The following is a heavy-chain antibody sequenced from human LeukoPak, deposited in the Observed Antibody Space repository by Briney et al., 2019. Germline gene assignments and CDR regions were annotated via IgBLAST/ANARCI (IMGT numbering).Heavy chain of an antibody. J-gene: IGHJ4*02. CDR3: VPTGTGGGYYFDY. D-gene: IGHD1-1*01. CDR1: GYTFTVYY. Sequence: ASVTVSCKASGYTFTVYYMHWVRQAPGQGLEWMGWINPNSGGTNYAQKFQGRVTMTRDTSISTAYMELSRLRSDDTAVYYCVPTGTGGGYYFDYWGQGTLVTVSS. CDR2: INPNSGGT. V-gene: IGHV1-2*02.